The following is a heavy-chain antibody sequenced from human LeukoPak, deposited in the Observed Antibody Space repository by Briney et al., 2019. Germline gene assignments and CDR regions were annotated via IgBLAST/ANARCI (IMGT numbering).Heavy chain of an antibody. D-gene: IGHD2-2*02. CDR2: IKQDGSEK. V-gene: IGHV3-7*01. J-gene: IGHJ3*02. CDR1: GFTFSSYW. CDR3: ARGPCSSNSCYTPDAFDI. Sequence: GGSLRLSCAASGFTFSSYWMSWVRQAPGKGLEWVANIKQDGSEKYYVDSVKGRFTISRDNAKNSLYLQMNSLRAEGTAVYYCARGPCSSNSCYTPDAFDIWGQGTMVTVSS.